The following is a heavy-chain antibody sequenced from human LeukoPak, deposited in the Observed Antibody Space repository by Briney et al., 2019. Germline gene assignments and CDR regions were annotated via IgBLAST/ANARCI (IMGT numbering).Heavy chain of an antibody. J-gene: IGHJ3*02. D-gene: IGHD3-22*01. V-gene: IGHV4-30-2*01. Sequence: SETLSLTCAVSGGSISSGGYSWSWIRQPPGKGLEWIGYIYHSGSTYYNPSLKSRVTISVDRSKNQFSLKLSSVTAADTAVYYCARGGDYYYDSSGYYHDAFDIWGQGTMVTVSS. CDR2: IYHSGST. CDR3: ARGGDYYYDSSGYYHDAFDI. CDR1: GGSISSGGYS.